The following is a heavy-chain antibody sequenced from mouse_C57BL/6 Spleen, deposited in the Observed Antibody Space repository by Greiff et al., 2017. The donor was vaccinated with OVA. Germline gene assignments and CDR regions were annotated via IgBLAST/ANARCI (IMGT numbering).Heavy chain of an antibody. Sequence: QVQLKESGPGLVQPSQSLSITCTVSGFSLTSYGVHWVRQSPGKGLEWLGVIWRGGSTDYNAAFKSRLSITKDNSKSQVFFKMNSLQADDTAIYYCAKKGDYDYDDVLAYWGQGTLVTVSA. V-gene: IGHV2-5*01. J-gene: IGHJ3*01. D-gene: IGHD2-4*01. CDR3: AKKGDYDYDDVLAY. CDR1: GFSLTSYG. CDR2: IWRGGST.